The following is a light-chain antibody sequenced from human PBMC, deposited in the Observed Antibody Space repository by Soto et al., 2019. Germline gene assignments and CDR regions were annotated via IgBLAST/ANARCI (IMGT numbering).Light chain of an antibody. CDR3: SSYRSSTTVNFG. CDR2: EVS. V-gene: IGLV2-14*01. Sequence: QSVLTQPASVSGSPGQSITISCTGTTRDVGRYNYVSWYQQHPGKAPKLIIYEVSNRPSGISNRFSGSKSGNTASLTISGVQAEDEADYYCSSYRSSTTVNFGFGTGTKVTVL. CDR1: TRDVGRYNY. J-gene: IGLJ1*01.